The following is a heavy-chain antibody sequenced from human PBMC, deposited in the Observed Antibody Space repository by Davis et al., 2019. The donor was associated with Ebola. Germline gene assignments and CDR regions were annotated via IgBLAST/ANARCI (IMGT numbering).Heavy chain of an antibody. D-gene: IGHD3-3*01. CDR2: ISSSSSTI. J-gene: IGHJ2*01. CDR1: GFTFSSYS. Sequence: GESLKISCAASGFTFSSYSMNWVRQAPGKGLEWVSYISSSSSTIYYADSVKGRFTISRDNAKNSLYLQMNSLRDEDTAVYYCARDMVQGFWSGYPAYFDLWGRGTLVTVSS. CDR3: ARDMVQGFWSGYPAYFDL. V-gene: IGHV3-48*02.